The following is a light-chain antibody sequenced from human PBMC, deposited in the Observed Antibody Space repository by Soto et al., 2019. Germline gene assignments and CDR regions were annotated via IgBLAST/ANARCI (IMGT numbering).Light chain of an antibody. CDR1: QSVSSY. J-gene: IGKJ4*01. CDR2: DAS. Sequence: EIVLTQSPATLSLSPGERATLSCRASQSVSSYLAWYQQKPGQAPRLLIYDASNRATGIPARFSGSGSGTNFTLTISSLELEDFEVFCGQQRSNGKGLTFGGGTRVDIK. CDR3: QQRSNGKGLT. V-gene: IGKV3-11*01.